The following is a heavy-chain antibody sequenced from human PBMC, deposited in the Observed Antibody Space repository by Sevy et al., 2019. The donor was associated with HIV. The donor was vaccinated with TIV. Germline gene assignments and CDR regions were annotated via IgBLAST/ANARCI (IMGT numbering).Heavy chain of an antibody. CDR1: GGTFSSYA. CDR2: IIPIFGTA. Sequence: ASVKVSCKASGGTFSSYAISWVRQAPGQGLEWMGGIIPIFGTANYAQKFQGRVTITADESTSTASMELSSLRSEDTAVYYCAVYYYDSSGYHPNDYWGQGTLVTVSS. J-gene: IGHJ4*02. D-gene: IGHD3-22*01. V-gene: IGHV1-69*13. CDR3: AVYYYDSSGYHPNDY.